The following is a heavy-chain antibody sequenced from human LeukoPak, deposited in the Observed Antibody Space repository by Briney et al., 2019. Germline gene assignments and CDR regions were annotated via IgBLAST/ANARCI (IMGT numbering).Heavy chain of an antibody. CDR2: IYPGDSDP. D-gene: IGHD2-15*01. Sequence: GESLKISGKGSGFSLRYDWLGWARQMPGEGLDWMGIIYPGDSDPKYSPSFQGQVTISADKTISTAYLQWSSLEASDTAMYYCARRGCNGGSCYGYWGQGTLVTVSS. J-gene: IGHJ4*02. CDR3: ARRGCNGGSCYGY. V-gene: IGHV5-51*01. CDR1: GFSLRYDW.